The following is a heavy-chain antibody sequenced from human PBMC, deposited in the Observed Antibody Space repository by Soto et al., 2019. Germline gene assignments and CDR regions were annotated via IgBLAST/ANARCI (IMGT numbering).Heavy chain of an antibody. Sequence: EVQLVESGGGLVQPGGSLRLSCAASGFTFSSYEMNWVRQAPGKGLEWVSYISSSGSTIYYADSVKGRFTISRDNSKNTLYLQMNSLRAEDTAVYYCARDPAAAWFDPWGQGTLVTVSS. D-gene: IGHD6-25*01. CDR2: ISSSGSTI. V-gene: IGHV3-48*03. CDR3: ARDPAAAWFDP. CDR1: GFTFSSYE. J-gene: IGHJ5*02.